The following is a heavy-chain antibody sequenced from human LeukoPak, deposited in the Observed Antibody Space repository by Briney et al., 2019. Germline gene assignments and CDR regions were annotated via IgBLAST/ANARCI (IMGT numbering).Heavy chain of an antibody. J-gene: IGHJ4*02. Sequence: GGSLSLSCAASGFTLSSYVMRCGRRAPGGGVEWVLAISGSGGSTYSAPSVKGRFTIPKDHSTDTLFPQMNSLRAEDTAVYYCARRRLGSPWYVDFWGQGTLGTVSS. CDR3: ARRRLGSPWYVDF. V-gene: IGHV3-23*01. CDR2: ISGSGGST. CDR1: GFTLSSYV. D-gene: IGHD7-27*01.